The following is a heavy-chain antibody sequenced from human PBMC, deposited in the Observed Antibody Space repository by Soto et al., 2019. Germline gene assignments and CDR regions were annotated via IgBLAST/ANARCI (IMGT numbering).Heavy chain of an antibody. CDR1: GYTFTSYA. D-gene: IGHD6-19*01. V-gene: IGHV1-3*01. Sequence: VASVKVSCKASGYTFTSYAMHWVRQAPGQRLEWMGWINAGNGNTKYSQKFQGRVTITRDTSASTAYMELSSLRSEDTAVYYCATSSGWYSLSGLDYWGQGTLVTVSS. J-gene: IGHJ4*02. CDR2: INAGNGNT. CDR3: ATSSGWYSLSGLDY.